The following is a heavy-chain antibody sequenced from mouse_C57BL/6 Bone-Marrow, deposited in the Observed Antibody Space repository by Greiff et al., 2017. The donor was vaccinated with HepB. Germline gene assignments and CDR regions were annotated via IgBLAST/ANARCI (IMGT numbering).Heavy chain of an antibody. CDR2: IDPSDSYT. CDR1: GYTFTSYW. Sequence: QVQLQQPGAELVRPGTSVKLSCKASGYTFTSYWMHWVKQRPGQGLEWIGVIDPSDSYTNYNQKFKGKATLTVDTSSSTSYMQLSSLTSEDSAVYYCARRIITTVVASIDYWGQGTSVTVSS. CDR3: ARRIITTVVASIDY. V-gene: IGHV1-59*01. D-gene: IGHD1-1*01. J-gene: IGHJ4*01.